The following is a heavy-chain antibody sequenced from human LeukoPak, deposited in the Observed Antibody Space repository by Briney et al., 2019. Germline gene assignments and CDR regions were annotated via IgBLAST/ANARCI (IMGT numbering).Heavy chain of an antibody. CDR2: MNPNSGNT. Sequence: GASVKVSCKASGYTFTSYDINWVRQATGQGLEWMGWMNPNSGNTGYAQKFQGRVTMTRNTSISTAYMELSSLRSEDTAVYYCARGRYCSSTSCYTRYYYYYMDVWGKGTTVTVSS. V-gene: IGHV1-8*01. CDR1: GYTFTSYD. J-gene: IGHJ6*03. CDR3: ARGRYCSSTSCYTRYYYYYMDV. D-gene: IGHD2-2*02.